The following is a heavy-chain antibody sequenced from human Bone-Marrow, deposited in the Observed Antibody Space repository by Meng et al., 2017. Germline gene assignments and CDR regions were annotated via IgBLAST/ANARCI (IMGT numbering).Heavy chain of an antibody. D-gene: IGHD5-18*01. CDR1: GFTFSSYD. CDR3: ASGYHRPFDY. Sequence: GESLKISCAACGFTFSSYDMHWVRQATGKGLEWVSAIGTAGDTYYPGSVKGQFTISRENAKNSLYLQMNSLRAEDTAVYYCASGYHRPFDYWGQATLVTVSS. CDR2: IGTAGDT. J-gene: IGHJ4*02. V-gene: IGHV3-13*03.